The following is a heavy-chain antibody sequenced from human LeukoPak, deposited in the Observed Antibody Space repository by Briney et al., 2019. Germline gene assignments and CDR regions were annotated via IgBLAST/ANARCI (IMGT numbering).Heavy chain of an antibody. CDR3: AKRVERLADLYFDY. V-gene: IGHV3-23*01. Sequence: GGSLRLCCAGSGFTFSTKVMSWVRQAPGKGLERVSSITGSGGRTFYSDSVKDRFTISIDNSKIPGFLQMARLRGDDTAVDYCAKRVERLADLYFDYWGQGVRVTVSS. CDR2: ITGSGGRT. CDR1: GFTFSTKV. J-gene: IGHJ4*02. D-gene: IGHD5-24*01.